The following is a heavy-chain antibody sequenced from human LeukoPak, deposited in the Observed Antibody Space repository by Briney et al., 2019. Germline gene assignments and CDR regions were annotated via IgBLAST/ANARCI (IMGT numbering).Heavy chain of an antibody. V-gene: IGHV3-74*01. J-gene: IGHJ4*02. Sequence: SGGSLRLSCAASGFTLSNYWMHWVRQAPGKGLVWVSRINSDGSSTIYADSVKGRFTISRDNAKNTQYLQMNSLRVEDTAVYYCARADWDNGIVFWGQGTLVTVSS. D-gene: IGHD3/OR15-3a*01. CDR2: INSDGSST. CDR3: ARADWDNGIVF. CDR1: GFTLSNYW.